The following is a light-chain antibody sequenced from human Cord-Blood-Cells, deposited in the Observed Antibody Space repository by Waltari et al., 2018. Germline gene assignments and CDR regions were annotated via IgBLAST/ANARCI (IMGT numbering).Light chain of an antibody. CDR3: QQRSNWYT. V-gene: IGKV3-11*01. CDR1: QSVSSY. J-gene: IGKJ2*01. CDR2: DAS. Sequence: EIVLTQSPATLSLSPGERATLSCRASQSVSSYLAWYQQKPGQAPRLLIYDASNRATGIPAMFSGSASGTDFTLTISSLEPEDFAVYYCQQRSNWYTFGQGTKLEIK.